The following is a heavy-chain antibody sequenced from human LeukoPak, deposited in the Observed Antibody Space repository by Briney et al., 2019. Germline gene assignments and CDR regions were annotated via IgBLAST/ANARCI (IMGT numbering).Heavy chain of an antibody. J-gene: IGHJ4*02. Sequence: PGGSLRLSCAASGFTFISSGMHWVRQAPGKGLDWVSFIRYDGSFKYYADSVKGRFTISRDNSKNTLYLQTNSLRAEDTAVYYCANKVFTAMGIDYWGQGTLVTVSS. CDR3: ANKVFTAMGIDY. D-gene: IGHD5-18*01. V-gene: IGHV3-30*02. CDR2: IRYDGSFK. CDR1: GFTFISSG.